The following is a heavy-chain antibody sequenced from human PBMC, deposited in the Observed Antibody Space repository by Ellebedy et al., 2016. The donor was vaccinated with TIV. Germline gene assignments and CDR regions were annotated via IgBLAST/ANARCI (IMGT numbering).Heavy chain of an antibody. J-gene: IGHJ4*02. CDR3: TTEDLYGDYELWY. CDR1: GFTFSNAW. D-gene: IGHD4-17*01. CDR2: IKSKTDGGTT. Sequence: GESLKISCAASGFTFSNAWMSWVRQAPGKGLEWVGRIKSKTDGGTTDYAAPVKGRFTISRDDSKNTLYLQMNSLKTEDTAVYYCTTEDLYGDYELWYWGQGTLVTVSS. V-gene: IGHV3-15*01.